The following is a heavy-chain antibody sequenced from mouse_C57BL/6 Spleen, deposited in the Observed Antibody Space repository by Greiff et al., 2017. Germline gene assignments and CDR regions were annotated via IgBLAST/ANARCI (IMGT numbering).Heavy chain of an antibody. CDR1: GYTFTDYN. D-gene: IGHD1-1*01. J-gene: IGHJ1*03. CDR2: INPNNGGT. CDR3: ARDYYGSSLSDWYFDV. V-gene: IGHV1-18*01. Sequence: VQLQQSGPELVKPGASVKIPCKASGYTFTDYNMDWVKQSHGKSLEWIGDINPNNGGTIYNQTFKGKATLTVDKSSSTAYMELRSLTSEDTAVYYCARDYYGSSLSDWYFDVWGTGTTVTVSS.